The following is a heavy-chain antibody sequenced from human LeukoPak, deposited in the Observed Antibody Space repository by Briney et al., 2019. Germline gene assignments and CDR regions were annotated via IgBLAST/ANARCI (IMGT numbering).Heavy chain of an antibody. D-gene: IGHD3-9*01. J-gene: IGHJ3*02. CDR3: ARDRIGSHVLRYFDWSDSDAFDI. V-gene: IGHV3-7*01. Sequence: PGGSLRLSCAASGFTFSSYWMSWVRQAPGKGLECVANIKQDGSEKYYVDSVKGRFTISRDNAKNSLYLQMNSLRAEDTAVYYCARDRIGSHVLRYFDWSDSDAFDIWGQGTMVTVSS. CDR1: GFTFSSYW. CDR2: IKQDGSEK.